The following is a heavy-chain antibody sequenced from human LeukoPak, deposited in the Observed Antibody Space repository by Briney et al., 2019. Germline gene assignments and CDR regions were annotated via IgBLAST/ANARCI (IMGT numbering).Heavy chain of an antibody. D-gene: IGHD5-18*01. CDR1: GFTFRSYA. Sequence: PGGSLRLSCVASGFTFRSYAMSWVRQAPGKGLGWVSGISGSGGSTYYADSVRGRFTISRDNSKNTLYLQMNSLRAEDTAVYYCFGYPEYFQHWGQGTLVTVSS. CDR3: FGYPEYFQH. V-gene: IGHV3-23*01. CDR2: ISGSGGST. J-gene: IGHJ1*01.